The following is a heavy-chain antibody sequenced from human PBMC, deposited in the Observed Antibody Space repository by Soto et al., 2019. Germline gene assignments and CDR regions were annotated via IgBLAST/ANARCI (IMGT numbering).Heavy chain of an antibody. CDR2: IQSGGPT. CDR3: ARDDVLCGGGRCYGVPLEV. CDR1: GFTVSSKY. Sequence: PGGSLRLSCAASGFTVSSKYMSWVRQAPGKGLEWVSLIQSGGPTYYADSVKGRFTISRDTSENTLHLQMDSLRAEDTAVYYCARDDVLCGGGRCYGVPLEVWGKGTTVTVSS. D-gene: IGHD2-15*01. J-gene: IGHJ6*04. V-gene: IGHV3-66*01.